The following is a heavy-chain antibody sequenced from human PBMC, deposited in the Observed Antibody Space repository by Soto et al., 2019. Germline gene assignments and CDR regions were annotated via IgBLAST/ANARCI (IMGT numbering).Heavy chain of an antibody. CDR3: ARGIEGWYQGRYYYGMDV. CDR2: IYYSGST. J-gene: IGHJ6*02. V-gene: IGHV4-61*01. CDR1: GGSVSSGSYY. Sequence: QVQLQESGPGLVKPSETLSLTCTVSGGSVSSGSYYWSWIRQPPGKGLEWIGYIYYSGSTYYNPCLNSRVTLSVDTSKNQFSLKLSSVSAADTAVYYCARGIEGWYQGRYYYGMDVWGQGTTVTVSS. D-gene: IGHD6-19*01.